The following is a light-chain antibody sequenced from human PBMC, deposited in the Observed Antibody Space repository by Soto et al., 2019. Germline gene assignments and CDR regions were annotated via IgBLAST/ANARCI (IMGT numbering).Light chain of an antibody. J-gene: IGKJ2*01. CDR1: QSVSSY. CDR3: QQRSNWPPYT. CDR2: DAS. V-gene: IGKV3-11*01. Sequence: EIVLTQSPATLSLSPGERATLSCRASQSVSSYLAWYQQKPGQAPRLLIYDASNRATGIPARFSGIGSGTDLTLTISSLEPEDFAVYYCQQRSNWPPYTFGQGTKLEIK.